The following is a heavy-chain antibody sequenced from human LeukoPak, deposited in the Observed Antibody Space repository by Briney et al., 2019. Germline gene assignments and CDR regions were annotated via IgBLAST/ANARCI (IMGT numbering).Heavy chain of an antibody. J-gene: IGHJ4*02. V-gene: IGHV1-8*01. CDR1: GYTFTSYD. CDR2: MNPNSSNT. D-gene: IGHD4-23*01. Sequence: ASVKVSCKASGYTFTSYDINWVRQATGQGLEWTGWMNPNSSNTGYAQKFQGRVTMTRNTSISTAYMELSSLRSGDTAVYYCARGRTTVVTRVFGYWGQGTLVTVSS. CDR3: ARGRTTVVTRVFGY.